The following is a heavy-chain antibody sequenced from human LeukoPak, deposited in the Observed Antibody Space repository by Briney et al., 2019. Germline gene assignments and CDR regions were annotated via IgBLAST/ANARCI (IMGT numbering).Heavy chain of an antibody. V-gene: IGHV3-23*01. CDR3: AKETPNYSSVDY. J-gene: IGHJ4*02. Sequence: GRSLRLSCAASGFTFSSYAMSWVRQAPGKGLEWVSSITVSAGSTYYADSVKGRFTISRDNSKNTLYLQTNTLRAEDTAVYYCAKETPNYSSVDYWGQGTLVTVSS. CDR1: GFTFSSYA. CDR2: ITVSAGST. D-gene: IGHD6-19*01.